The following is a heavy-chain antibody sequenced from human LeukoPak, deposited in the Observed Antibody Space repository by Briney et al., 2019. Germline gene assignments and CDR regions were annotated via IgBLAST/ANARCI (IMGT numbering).Heavy chain of an antibody. V-gene: IGHV3-23*01. Sequence: QTGGSLRLSCAASGFTFNYYAMTWVRQGPGKGLEWVSAISNSGDNTWYADSVKGRFTISRDNSKNTLYLQMNSLRAEDTAVYYCAKDPYSSSWYGWFDPWGQGTLVTVSS. J-gene: IGHJ5*02. D-gene: IGHD6-13*01. CDR2: ISNSGDNT. CDR3: AKDPYSSSWYGWFDP. CDR1: GFTFNYYA.